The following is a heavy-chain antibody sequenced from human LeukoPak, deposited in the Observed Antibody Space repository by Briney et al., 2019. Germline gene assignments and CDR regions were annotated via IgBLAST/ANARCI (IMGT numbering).Heavy chain of an antibody. V-gene: IGHV3-23*01. CDR3: AKRLRDGYNSPIDF. CDR2: ISGSGGST. D-gene: IGHD5-24*01. J-gene: IGHJ4*02. Sequence: GSLRLSCAASGFTFSSYGMTWVRQAPGKGLEWVSAISGSGGSTYYADSVKGRFTISRDNSKNMLCLQMNSLRAEDTAVYYCAKRLRDGYNSPIDFWGQGTLVTVSS. CDR1: GFTFSSYG.